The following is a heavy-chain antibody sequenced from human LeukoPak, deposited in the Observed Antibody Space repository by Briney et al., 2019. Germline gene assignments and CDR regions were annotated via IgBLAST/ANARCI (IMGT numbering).Heavy chain of an antibody. D-gene: IGHD3/OR15-3a*01. CDR2: IYYRGST. Sequence: SETLSLTCTVSGGSISSSSYYWGWIRQPPGKGLEWIGSIYYRGSTYYNPSLKSRVTISVDTSKNQFSLKLSSVTAADTAVYYCARPVDSYFDYWGQGTLVTVSS. CDR1: GGSISSSSYY. V-gene: IGHV4-39*01. J-gene: IGHJ4*02. CDR3: ARPVDSYFDY.